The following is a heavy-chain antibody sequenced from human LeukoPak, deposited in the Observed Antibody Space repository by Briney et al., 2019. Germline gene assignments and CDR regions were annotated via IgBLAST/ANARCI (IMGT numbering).Heavy chain of an antibody. Sequence: GGSLRLSCAASGFTFSSYGMHWVRQAPGKGLEWVAVIPYDGSNKYYADSVKGRFTISRDNSKNTLYLQMNSLRAEDTAVYYCAKDLDGNDYGGILMEYWGQGTLVTVSS. CDR1: GFTFSSYG. J-gene: IGHJ4*02. CDR3: AKDLDGNDYGGILMEY. D-gene: IGHD4-23*01. V-gene: IGHV3-30*18. CDR2: IPYDGSNK.